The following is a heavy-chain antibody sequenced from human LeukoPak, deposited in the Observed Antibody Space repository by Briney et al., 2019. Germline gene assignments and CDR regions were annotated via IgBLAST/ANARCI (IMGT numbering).Heavy chain of an antibody. J-gene: IGHJ4*02. V-gene: IGHV3-74*01. D-gene: IGHD1-14*01. Sequence: GGSLRLSCVASGFTFSSHLMHWVRQAQGTGLVWVSSVKSDGTATNYADSVKGRFTISRDNAKNTLYLQMNSLRVEDTAVYYCVRKFATGDWGQGTLVTVSS. CDR2: VKSDGTAT. CDR1: GFTFSSHL. CDR3: VRKFATGD.